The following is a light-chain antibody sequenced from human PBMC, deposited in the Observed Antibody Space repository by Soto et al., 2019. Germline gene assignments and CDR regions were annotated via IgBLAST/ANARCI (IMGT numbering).Light chain of an antibody. Sequence: EKVMTQSSATLSVSPGERATLSCRASQSVRSNLAWYQQKPGQPPRLLIYDASTRATGIPSRFSGSGSGTEFTLTISSLKSEDFAAYYCQQYDNCPRTFGQGTKVDIK. CDR1: QSVRSN. V-gene: IGKV3-15*01. CDR2: DAS. J-gene: IGKJ1*01. CDR3: QQYDNCPRT.